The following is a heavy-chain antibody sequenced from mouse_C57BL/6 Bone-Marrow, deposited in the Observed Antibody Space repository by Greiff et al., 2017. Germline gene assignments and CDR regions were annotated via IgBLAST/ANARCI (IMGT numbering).Heavy chain of an antibody. Sequence: EVQLQESGGGLVKPGGSLKLSCAASGFTFSSYAMSWVRQTPEKRLEWVATISDGGSYTYYPDNVKGRFTISRDNAKNNLYLQMSHLKSEDTAMYYCARDQLDFDYWGQGTTLTVSS. CDR3: ARDQLDFDY. CDR1: GFTFSSYA. CDR2: ISDGGSYT. V-gene: IGHV5-4*01. J-gene: IGHJ2*01. D-gene: IGHD4-1*02.